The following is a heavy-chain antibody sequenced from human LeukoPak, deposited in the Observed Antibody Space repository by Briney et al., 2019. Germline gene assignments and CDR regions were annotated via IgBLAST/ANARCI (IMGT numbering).Heavy chain of an antibody. D-gene: IGHD1-26*01. CDR3: ARHSGSYPDRTYYYYMDV. CDR2: IIPIFGTA. CDR1: GGTFSSYA. J-gene: IGHJ6*03. V-gene: IGHV1-69*13. Sequence: GASVKVSCKASGGTFSSYAISWVRQAPGQGLEWMGGIIPIFGTANYAQKFQGRVTITADESTSTAYMELSSLRSEDTAVYYCARHSGSYPDRTYYYYMDVWGKGTTVTVSS.